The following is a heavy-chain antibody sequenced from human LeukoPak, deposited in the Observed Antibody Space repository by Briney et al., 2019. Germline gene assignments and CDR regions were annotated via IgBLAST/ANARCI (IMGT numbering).Heavy chain of an antibody. Sequence: GGSLRLSCAASGFTFSSYSMNWVRQAPGKGLEWVSSISSSSSYIYYADSVKGRFTISRDNAKNSLYLQMNSLRAEDTAVYYCARASDYYGSGSYYELMDYWGQGTLVTVSS. V-gene: IGHV3-21*01. CDR3: ARASDYYGSGSYYELMDY. J-gene: IGHJ4*02. CDR2: ISSSSSYI. D-gene: IGHD3-10*01. CDR1: GFTFSSYS.